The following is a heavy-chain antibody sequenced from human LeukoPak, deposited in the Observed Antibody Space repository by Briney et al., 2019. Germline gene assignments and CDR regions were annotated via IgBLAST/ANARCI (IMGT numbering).Heavy chain of an antibody. CDR3: ATWGLHFDI. Sequence: GASVKISCKASGYTFTSHHIHWVRQAPGQGLEWMGWIRPNSGGTNYTQKFQGRVTMTRDTSINTAYMELSRLTSDDTAVYFCATWGLHFDIWGQGTMVTVAS. CDR2: IRPNSGGT. CDR1: GYTFTSHH. D-gene: IGHD3-16*01. J-gene: IGHJ3*02. V-gene: IGHV1-2*02.